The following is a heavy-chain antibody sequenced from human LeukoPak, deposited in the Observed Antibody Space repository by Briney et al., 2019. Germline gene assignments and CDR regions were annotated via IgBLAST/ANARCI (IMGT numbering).Heavy chain of an antibody. CDR2: IYPGDSDT. D-gene: IGHD5-18*01. J-gene: IGHJ4*02. V-gene: IGHV5-51*01. CDR3: ARRYEFIAIERGYSYGPPDQYYFDY. Sequence: PRESLKISXKGSGYSFTSYWIGWVPQRPGKGLEWMGIIYPGDSDTRYSPSFQGQVTISADKSISTAYLQWSSLKASDTAMYYCARRYEFIAIERGYSYGPPDQYYFDYWGQGTLVTVSS. CDR1: GYSFTSYW.